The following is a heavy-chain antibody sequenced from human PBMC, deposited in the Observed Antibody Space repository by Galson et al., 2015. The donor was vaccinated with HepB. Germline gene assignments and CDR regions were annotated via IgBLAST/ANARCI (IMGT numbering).Heavy chain of an antibody. V-gene: IGHV3-7*03. CDR2: IKQDGSEK. CDR3: ARDRVYYYGSGSPGPYYYYGMDV. CDR1: GFTFSSYW. J-gene: IGHJ6*02. Sequence: SLRLSCAASGFTFSSYWMSWVRQAPGKGLEWVANIKQDGSEKYYVDSVKGRFTISRDNAKNSLYLQMNSLRAEDTAVYYCARDRVYYYGSGSPGPYYYYGMDVWGQGTTVTVSS. D-gene: IGHD3-10*01.